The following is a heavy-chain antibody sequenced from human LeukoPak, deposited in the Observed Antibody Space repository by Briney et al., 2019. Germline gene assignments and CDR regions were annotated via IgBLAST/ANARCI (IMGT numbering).Heavy chain of an antibody. Sequence: GGSLRLSCAASGFTFDDYAMHWVRQAPGKGLEWVSGISWNSGSIGYADSVKGRFTISRNNAKNSLYLQMNSLRAEDTALYYCAKDRGYSYGQYYYYYGMDVWGQGTTVTVSS. CDR3: AKDRGYSYGQYYYYYGMDV. CDR1: GFTFDDYA. J-gene: IGHJ6*02. V-gene: IGHV3-9*01. D-gene: IGHD5-18*01. CDR2: ISWNSGSI.